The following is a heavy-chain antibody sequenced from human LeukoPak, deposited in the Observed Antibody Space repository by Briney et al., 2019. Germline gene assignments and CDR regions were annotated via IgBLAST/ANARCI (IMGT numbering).Heavy chain of an antibody. CDR3: AREEQHQRGRHFEY. CDR2: INPNSGT. Sequence: ASVRVSSKPSGYTFTVYYIRWVRQGPGQGLEWRGWINPNSGTIYSQNIQGRVTMTRDTSISTAYMELSRLRSDDTAVYYCAREEQHQRGRHFEYWGQGTLVTVSS. CDR1: GYTFTVYY. J-gene: IGHJ4*02. V-gene: IGHV1-2*02. D-gene: IGHD6-13*01.